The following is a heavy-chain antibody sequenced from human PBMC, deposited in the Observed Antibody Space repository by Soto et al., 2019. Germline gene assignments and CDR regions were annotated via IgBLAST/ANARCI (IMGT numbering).Heavy chain of an antibody. CDR3: ARARSVVVVNDAFYI. V-gene: IGHV3-64*01. J-gene: IGHJ3*02. CDR2: ISSNGGST. D-gene: IGHD2-15*01. CDR1: GFTFSSYA. Sequence: GGSLRLSCAASGFTFSSYAMHWVRQAPGKGLEYVSAISSNGGSTYYANSVKGRFTISRDNSKNTLYLQMGSLRAEDMAVYYCARARSVVVVNDAFYIWGQGTMVTVSS.